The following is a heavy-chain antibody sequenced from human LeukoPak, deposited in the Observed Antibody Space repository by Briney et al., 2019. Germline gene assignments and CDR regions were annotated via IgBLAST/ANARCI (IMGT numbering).Heavy chain of an antibody. CDR3: AKALTYGGNSVFDFDY. V-gene: IGHV1-18*01. CDR2: ISAYNGNT. CDR1: GYTFTSYG. J-gene: IGHJ4*02. Sequence: ASVKVSCKASGYTFTSYGISWVRQAPGQGLEWMGWISAYNGNTNYAQKLQGRVTMTTDTSTSTAYMELRSLRSDDTAVYYCAKALTYGGNSVFDFDYWGQGTLVTVSS. D-gene: IGHD4-23*01.